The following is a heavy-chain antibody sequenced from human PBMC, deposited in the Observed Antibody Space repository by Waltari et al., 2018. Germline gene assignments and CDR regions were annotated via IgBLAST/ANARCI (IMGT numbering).Heavy chain of an antibody. J-gene: IGHJ5*02. CDR1: GGSISSHY. V-gene: IGHV4-59*11. D-gene: IGHD1-26*01. Sequence: QVQLQESGPGLVKPSETLSLTCTVSGGSISSHYWSRIRQPPGKGLEWIGYIYYSGSTNYNPSLKSRVTISVDTSKNQFSLKLSSVTAADTAVYYCARELLVGNWFDPWGQGTLVTVSS. CDR3: ARELLVGNWFDP. CDR2: IYYSGST.